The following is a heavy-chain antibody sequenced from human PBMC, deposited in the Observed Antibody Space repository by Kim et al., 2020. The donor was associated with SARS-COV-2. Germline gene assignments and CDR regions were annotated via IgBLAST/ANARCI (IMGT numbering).Heavy chain of an antibody. CDR2: MNPNSGNT. V-gene: IGHV1-8*01. Sequence: ASVKVSCKASGYTFTSYDINWVRQATGQGLEWMGWMNPNSGNTGYAQKFQGRVTMTRNTSISTAYVELSSLRSEDTAVYYCARRPGPGGWYLYYGMDVWGQGTTVTVSS. D-gene: IGHD6-19*01. CDR1: GYTFTSYD. J-gene: IGHJ6*02. CDR3: ARRPGPGGWYLYYGMDV.